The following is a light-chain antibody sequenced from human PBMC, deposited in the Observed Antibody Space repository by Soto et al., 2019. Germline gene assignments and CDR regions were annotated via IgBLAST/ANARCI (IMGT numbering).Light chain of an antibody. Sequence: DIQMTQSPSTLSASVGDRVTITCRASQSISSWLAWYRQKPGKAPKLLIYGASSLESGVPSRFSGSGSGTEFTLTISSLQPDDFATYYCQQYNSYWTFCQGTKVEIK. CDR2: GAS. V-gene: IGKV1-5*01. CDR1: QSISSW. CDR3: QQYNSYWT. J-gene: IGKJ1*01.